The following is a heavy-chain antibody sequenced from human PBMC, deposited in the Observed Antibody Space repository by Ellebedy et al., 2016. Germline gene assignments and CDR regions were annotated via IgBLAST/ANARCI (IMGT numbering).Heavy chain of an antibody. CDR1: GYSFTSYW. V-gene: IGHV5-51*01. J-gene: IGHJ4*02. Sequence: GGSLRLXXKGSGYSFTSYWIGWVRQMPGKGLEWMGIIYPGDSDTRYGPSFQGQVTISADKSISTAYLQWSSLKASDTAIYYCARLTIFGVVIFEYWGQGTLVTVSS. CDR3: ARLTIFGVVIFEY. CDR2: IYPGDSDT. D-gene: IGHD3-3*01.